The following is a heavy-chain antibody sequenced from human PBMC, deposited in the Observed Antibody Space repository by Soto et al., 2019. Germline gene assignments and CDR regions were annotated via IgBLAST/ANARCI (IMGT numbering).Heavy chain of an antibody. V-gene: IGHV4-4*02. J-gene: IGHJ5*02. CDR2: IYHSGST. Sequence: QVQLQESGPGLVKPSGTLSLTCAVSGGSISSSNWWSWVRKPPGKGLEWIGEIYHSGSTNYNTSLKSRVTISVDKSKNQFSLKLSSVTAADTAVYYCARDYMVRGVMRWFDPWGQGTLVTVSS. D-gene: IGHD3-10*01. CDR1: GGSISSSNW. CDR3: ARDYMVRGVMRWFDP.